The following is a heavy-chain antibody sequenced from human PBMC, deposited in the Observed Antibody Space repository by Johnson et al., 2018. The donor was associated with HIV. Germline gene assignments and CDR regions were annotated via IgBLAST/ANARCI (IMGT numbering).Heavy chain of an antibody. Sequence: VQLVESGGGLVKPGGSLRLSCAASGFTFSSYWMSWVRQAPGKGLEWVANIKQDGSEKYYVDSVKGRFTISRDNAKNSVYLQMNSLRVADTAIYYGARGGSTAGFDIWGQGTMVTVSS. CDR1: GFTFSSYW. J-gene: IGHJ3*02. CDR3: ARGGSTAGFDI. V-gene: IGHV3-7*02. D-gene: IGHD3-16*01. CDR2: IKQDGSEK.